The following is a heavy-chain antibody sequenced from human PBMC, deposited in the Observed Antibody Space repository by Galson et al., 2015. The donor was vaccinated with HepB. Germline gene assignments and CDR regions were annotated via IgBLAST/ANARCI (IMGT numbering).Heavy chain of an antibody. CDR2: FDPEDGET. V-gene: IGHV1-24*01. D-gene: IGHD3-10*01. J-gene: IGHJ4*02. CDR3: ATGSHYYGSGSYPY. Sequence: SVKVSCKVSGYTLTELSTHWVRQAPGKGLEWMGGFDPEDGETIYAQKFQGRVTMTEDTSTDTAYMELSSLRSEDTAVYYCATGSHYYGSGSYPYWGQGTLVTVSS. CDR1: GYTLTELS.